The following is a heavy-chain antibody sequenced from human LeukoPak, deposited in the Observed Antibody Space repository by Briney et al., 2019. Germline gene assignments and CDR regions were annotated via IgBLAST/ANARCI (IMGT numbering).Heavy chain of an antibody. CDR1: GFTFSSYS. CDR3: ARVLLWFGESDYFDY. V-gene: IGHV3-21*01. J-gene: IGHJ4*02. Sequence: GGSLRLSCAASGFTFSSYSVNWVRQAPGKGLEWVSSISSSSSYIYYADSVKGRFTISRDNAKNSLYLQMNSLRAEDTAVYYCARVLLWFGESDYFDYWGQGTLVTVSS. CDR2: ISSSSSYI. D-gene: IGHD3-10*01.